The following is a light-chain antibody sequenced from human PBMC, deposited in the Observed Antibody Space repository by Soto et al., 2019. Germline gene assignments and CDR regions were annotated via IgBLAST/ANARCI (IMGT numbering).Light chain of an antibody. CDR2: AAS. V-gene: IGKV1-6*01. CDR1: QDIRTD. J-gene: IGKJ2*01. CDR3: LQDYNYPYT. Sequence: AIQMTQSPSSLSASVGDRVTITCRASQDIRTDVAGYQQKPGKAPKLLIYAASSLQSGVSSRFSGSGSGTDFTLTISSLQPEDFATYYCLQDYNYPYTFGQGTKLEIK.